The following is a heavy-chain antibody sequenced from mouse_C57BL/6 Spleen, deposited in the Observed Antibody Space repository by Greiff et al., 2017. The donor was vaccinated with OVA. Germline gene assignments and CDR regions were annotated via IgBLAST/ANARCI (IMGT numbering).Heavy chain of an antibody. CDR1: GYTFTSYW. CDR2: IDPSDSET. V-gene: IGHV1-52*01. J-gene: IGHJ3*01. D-gene: IGHD1-1*01. CDR3: ARRGDYYGSSPFAY. Sequence: QVQLQQPGAELVRPGSSVKLSCKASGYTFTSYWMHWVKQRPIQGLEWIGNIDPSDSETHYNQKFKDKATLTVDKSSSTAYMQLSSLTSEESAVYYWARRGDYYGSSPFAYWGQGTLVTVSA.